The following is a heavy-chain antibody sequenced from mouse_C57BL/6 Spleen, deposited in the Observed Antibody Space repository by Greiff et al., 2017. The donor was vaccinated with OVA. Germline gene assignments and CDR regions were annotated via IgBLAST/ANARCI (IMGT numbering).Heavy chain of an antibody. V-gene: IGHV14-1*01. CDR3: TSVYSNYGAAMDY. Sequence: VQLQQSGAELVRPGASVKLSCTASGFNIKDYYMHWVKQRPEQGLEWIGRIDPEDGDTEYAPKFQGKATMTADTSSNTAYLQLSSLTSEDTAVYYCTSVYSNYGAAMDYWGQGTSVTVSS. CDR2: IDPEDGDT. D-gene: IGHD2-5*01. CDR1: GFNIKDYY. J-gene: IGHJ4*01.